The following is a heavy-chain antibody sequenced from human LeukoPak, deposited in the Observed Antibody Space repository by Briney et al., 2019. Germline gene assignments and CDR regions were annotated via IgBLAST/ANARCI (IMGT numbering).Heavy chain of an antibody. Sequence: GGSLRLSCAASGFTFSDYYMSWIRQAPGKGLEWVSYISSSGSTIYYADSVKGRFTISRDNVKNSLYLQMNSLRAEDTAVYYCARDLDSGYSYGSPFGWGQGTLVTVSS. CDR1: GFTFSDYY. CDR2: ISSSGSTI. D-gene: IGHD5-18*01. V-gene: IGHV3-11*01. CDR3: ARDLDSGYSYGSPFG. J-gene: IGHJ4*02.